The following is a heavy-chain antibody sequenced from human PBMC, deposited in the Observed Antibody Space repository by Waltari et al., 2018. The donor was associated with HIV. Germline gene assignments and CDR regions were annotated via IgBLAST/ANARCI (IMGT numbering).Heavy chain of an antibody. J-gene: IGHJ4*02. CDR3: ARVGGGYSGYDPFDY. CDR1: GFTFSSYW. D-gene: IGHD5-12*01. CDR2: IKQDGSEK. V-gene: IGHV3-7*01. Sequence: EVQLVESGGGLVQPGGSLRLSCAASGFTFSSYWMSWVRQAPGKGLEWVANIKQDGSEKYYVDSVKGRFTISRDNAKNSLYLQMNSLRAEDTAVYYCARVGGGYSGYDPFDYWGQGTLVTVSS.